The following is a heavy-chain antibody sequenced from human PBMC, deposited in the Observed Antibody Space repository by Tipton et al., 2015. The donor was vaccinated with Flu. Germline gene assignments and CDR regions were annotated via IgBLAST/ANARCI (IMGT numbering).Heavy chain of an antibody. CDR2: IYYSGST. J-gene: IGHJ4*02. Sequence: TLSLTCTVSGASISSRSYYWGWIRQPPGKGLDWIGSIYYSGSTYYNPSLKSRVTISVDTSKNQFSLKLSSVTAADTAVYYCARDTLFGVAHWGQGTLVTVSS. D-gene: IGHD3-3*01. CDR1: GASISSRSYY. V-gene: IGHV4-39*07. CDR3: ARDTLFGVAH.